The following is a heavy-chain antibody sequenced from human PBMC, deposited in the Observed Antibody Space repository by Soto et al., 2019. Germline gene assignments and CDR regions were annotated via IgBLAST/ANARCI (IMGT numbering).Heavy chain of an antibody. CDR2: FDPEDGET. J-gene: IGHJ6*02. CDR1: GYTLTELS. V-gene: IGHV1-24*01. CDR3: ATKGRWYVGYYYYGMDV. D-gene: IGHD6-13*01. Sequence: ASVKVSCEVSGYTLTELSRHCVRQAPGKGLEWMGGFDPEDGETIYAQKFQGRVTMTEDTSTDTAYMELSSLRSEDTAVYYCATKGRWYVGYYYYGMDVWGQGTTVTVSS.